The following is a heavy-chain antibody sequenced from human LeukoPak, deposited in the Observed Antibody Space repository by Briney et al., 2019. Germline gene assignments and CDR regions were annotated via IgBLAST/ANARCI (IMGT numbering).Heavy chain of an antibody. Sequence: PSETLSLTCTVSGYSISSGYYWGWIRLPPGKGLEWIGSIYHSGRTYYNPSLKSRVSISVDTSKKQFSLKLSSVAAADTAVYYYARERSDSIGYWGQGTLVTVSS. V-gene: IGHV4-38-2*02. CDR1: GYSISSGYY. CDR2: IYHSGRT. D-gene: IGHD3-22*01. CDR3: ARERSDSIGY. J-gene: IGHJ4*02.